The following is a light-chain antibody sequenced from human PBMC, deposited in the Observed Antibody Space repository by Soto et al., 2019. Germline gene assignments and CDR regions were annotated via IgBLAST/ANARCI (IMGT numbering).Light chain of an antibody. CDR3: QSYDISLSGVV. J-gene: IGLJ2*01. Sequence: QSVLTQPPSVSGAPGQRVTISCTGSRSNIGAGYDVHWYQQLPGTAPKLLIDGNSNRPSGVPDRFSGSKSGTSASLAITGLQGEDEAYYYGQSYDISLSGVVFGGGTKLTVL. CDR1: RSNIGAGYD. CDR2: GNS. V-gene: IGLV1-40*01.